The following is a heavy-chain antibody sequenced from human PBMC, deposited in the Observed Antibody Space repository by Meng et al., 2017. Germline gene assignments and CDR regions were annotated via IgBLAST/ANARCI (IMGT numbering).Heavy chain of an antibody. J-gene: IGHJ2*01. CDR2: INRSGST. CDR3: AREIAVAAHYYWYFDL. CDR1: GGSFSGYS. Sequence: QVHLQQWGAGLLKHSETLSLTCAVYGGSFSGYSWSWIRQPPGKGLEWIGEINRSGSTNYNPSLKSRVTISVDTSKNQFSLKLNSVTAAETAVYYCAREIAVAAHYYWYFDLWGRGTLVTVSS. V-gene: IGHV4-34*02. D-gene: IGHD6-19*01.